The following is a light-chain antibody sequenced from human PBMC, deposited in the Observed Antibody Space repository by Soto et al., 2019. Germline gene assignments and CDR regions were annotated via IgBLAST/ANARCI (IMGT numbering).Light chain of an antibody. Sequence: EIVMTQSPATLSMSPGERATLSCRASQSVSSKLAWYQQKPCQAPRLLIYGASTRATGIPARFSGSGSGTEFTLTISSLQSEDFAIYYCQQYNNWPPGTFGQGTKVEIK. CDR3: QQYNNWPPGT. CDR2: GAS. V-gene: IGKV3-15*01. J-gene: IGKJ1*01. CDR1: QSVSSK.